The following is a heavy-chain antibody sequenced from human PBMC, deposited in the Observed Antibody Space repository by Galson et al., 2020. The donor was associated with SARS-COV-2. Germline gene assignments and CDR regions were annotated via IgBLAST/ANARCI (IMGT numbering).Heavy chain of an antibody. Sequence: TGGSLRLSCAASGFTFSSYAMHWVRQAPGKGLEWVAVISYDGSNKYYADSVKGRFTISRDNSKNTLYLQMNSLRAEDTAVYYCARERGELLDYWGQGTLVTVSS. D-gene: IGHD1-26*01. CDR2: ISYDGSNK. V-gene: IGHV3-30-3*01. CDR3: ARERGELLDY. J-gene: IGHJ4*02. CDR1: GFTFSSYA.